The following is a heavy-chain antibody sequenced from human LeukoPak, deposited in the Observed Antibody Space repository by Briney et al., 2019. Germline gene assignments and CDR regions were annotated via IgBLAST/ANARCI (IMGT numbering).Heavy chain of an antibody. D-gene: IGHD3-10*01. CDR2: ISAYNGNT. Sequence: ASVKVSCTASGYTFTSYGISWVRQAPGQGLEWMGWISAYNGNTNYAQKLQGRVTMTTDTSTSTAYMELRSLRSDDTAVYYCARDVSMRRGDEIYNWFDPWGQGTLVTVSS. V-gene: IGHV1-18*01. CDR1: GYTFTSYG. CDR3: ARDVSMRRGDEIYNWFDP. J-gene: IGHJ5*02.